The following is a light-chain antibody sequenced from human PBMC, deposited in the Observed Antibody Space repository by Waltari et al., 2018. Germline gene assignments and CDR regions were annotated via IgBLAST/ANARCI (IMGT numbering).Light chain of an antibody. CDR1: ISDVATFNY. V-gene: IGLV2-11*01. Sequence: HSAQPQPRPLSVSREQAVAISGVGLISDVATFNYVSCYQQHPGKAPKPMIYDVNTRPSGVPDRFSGSKSGNTASLTISGLQAEDEADYYCCSSAGSNTYVFGTGPEVTVL. CDR2: DVN. CDR3: CSSAGSNTYV. J-gene: IGLJ1*01.